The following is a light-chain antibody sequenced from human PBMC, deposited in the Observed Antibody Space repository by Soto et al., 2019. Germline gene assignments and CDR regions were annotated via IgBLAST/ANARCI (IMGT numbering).Light chain of an antibody. J-gene: IGKJ5*01. Sequence: DIQITQSPSSLSASVGDRVASTCRASQKITTYVNWYQQKPGKAPNLLIYGASNLQSGVPSRFSGSGSGTEFTLTISSLRPEDFATYYCQQSYSSPVTFGQGTRLEIK. CDR2: GAS. CDR3: QQSYSSPVT. CDR1: QKITTY. V-gene: IGKV1-39*01.